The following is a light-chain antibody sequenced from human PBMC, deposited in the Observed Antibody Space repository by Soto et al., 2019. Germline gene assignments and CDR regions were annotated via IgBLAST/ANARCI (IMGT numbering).Light chain of an antibody. J-gene: IGKJ5*01. CDR1: QSVGRY. CDR3: QQRNDWRRGT. Sequence: EIVLTQSPATLSLSPGERATLSCWASQSVGRYLAWYQQKPGQAPRLLIYDASSRATGVPARFSGSGSGTDFALTSSSLEPEDFAVYYCQQRNDWRRGTFGQGTRLEIK. CDR2: DAS. V-gene: IGKV3-11*01.